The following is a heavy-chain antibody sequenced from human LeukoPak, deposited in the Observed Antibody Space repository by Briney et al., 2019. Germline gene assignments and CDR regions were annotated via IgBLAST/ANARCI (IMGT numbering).Heavy chain of an antibody. CDR2: IYYSGST. D-gene: IGHD3-10*01. V-gene: IGHV4-59*01. J-gene: IGHJ4*02. CDR1: GGSISGYC. CDR3: ATYSRAQYYYGSGSLDY. Sequence: SETLFHTSTVSGGSISGYCWCWIRQPPGKGLEWIGYIYYSGSTNYNPSLKSRVTISVDTSKNQFSLKLSSVTAADTAVYYCATYSRAQYYYGSGSLDYWGQGTLVTVSS.